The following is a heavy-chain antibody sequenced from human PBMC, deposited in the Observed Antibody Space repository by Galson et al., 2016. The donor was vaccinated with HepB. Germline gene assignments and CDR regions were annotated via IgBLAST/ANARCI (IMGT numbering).Heavy chain of an antibody. J-gene: IGHJ1*01. D-gene: IGHD6-25*01. Sequence: QSGAEVKKPGESLRISCDVSGYSFTTYWISWVRQMPGKGLEWMGRIDPKAPYTNYSPSFQGHVTISVDKSISAAYLQWSSLKASDTAMYYCARMEAAAGISVMGDWGQGTLVTVSS. CDR3: ARMEAAAGISVMGD. V-gene: IGHV5-10-1*01. CDR2: IDPKAPYT. CDR1: GYSFTTYW.